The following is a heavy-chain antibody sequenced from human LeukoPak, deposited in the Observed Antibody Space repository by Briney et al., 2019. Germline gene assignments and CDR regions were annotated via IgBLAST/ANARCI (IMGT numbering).Heavy chain of an antibody. CDR1: GGSISSYY. CDR2: IYTSGST. J-gene: IGHJ5*02. V-gene: IGHV4-4*07. D-gene: IGHD2-2*01. Sequence: SETLSLTCTVSGGSISSYYWSWIRQPAGKGLEWIGRIYTSGSTNYNPSLKSRVTMSVDTSKNQFSLKLSSVTAADTAVYYCARSVVPAAAGRWFDPWGQGTLVTVSS. CDR3: ARSVVPAAAGRWFDP.